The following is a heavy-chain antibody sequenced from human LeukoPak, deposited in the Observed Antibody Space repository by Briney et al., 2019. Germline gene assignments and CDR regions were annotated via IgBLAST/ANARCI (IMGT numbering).Heavy chain of an antibody. J-gene: IGHJ4*02. Sequence: PSETLSLTCTVSGGSISSSSYYWGWIRQPPGKGLEWIGSIYYSGSTYYNPSLKSRVTISVDTSKNQFSLKLSSVTAADTAVYYCARQLGYCSSASCYADKVDYWGQGTLVTVSS. V-gene: IGHV4-39*01. CDR2: IYYSGST. CDR3: ARQLGYCSSASCYADKVDY. D-gene: IGHD2-2*01. CDR1: GGSISSSSYY.